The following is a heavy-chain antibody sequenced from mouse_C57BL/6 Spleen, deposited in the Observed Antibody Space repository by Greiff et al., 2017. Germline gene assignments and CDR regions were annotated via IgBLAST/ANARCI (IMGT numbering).Heavy chain of an antibody. D-gene: IGHD1-1*01. V-gene: IGHV1-64*01. Sequence: VQLQPPGAELVKPGASVKLSCKASGYTFTSYWMHWVKQRPGQGLEWIGMIHPNSGSTNYNEKFKSKATLTVDKSSSTAYMQLSSLTSEDSAVYYCVYYGSEGYYFDYWGQGTTLTVSS. J-gene: IGHJ2*01. CDR2: IHPNSGST. CDR1: GYTFTSYW. CDR3: VYYGSEGYYFDY.